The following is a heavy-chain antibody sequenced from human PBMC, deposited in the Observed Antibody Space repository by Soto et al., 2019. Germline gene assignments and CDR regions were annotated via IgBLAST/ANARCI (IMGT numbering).Heavy chain of an antibody. V-gene: IGHV1-58*01. CDR1: GVIFASSA. J-gene: IGHJ6*03. CDR3: AGGGSIVVATRRLMDV. CDR2: IVVGSGNT. Sequence: SVKVSCKTSGVIFASSAVQWVRQARGQRLEWMGRIVVGSGNTDYAQKFYKRVTLTRDMSTSTVYMEVRSLTFEDTAFYYCAGGGSIVVATRRLMDVWGKGTTVTVSS. D-gene: IGHD3-22*01.